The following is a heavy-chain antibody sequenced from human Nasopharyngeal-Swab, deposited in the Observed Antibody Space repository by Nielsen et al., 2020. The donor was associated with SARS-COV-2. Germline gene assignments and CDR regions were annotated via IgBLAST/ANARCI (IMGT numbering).Heavy chain of an antibody. D-gene: IGHD4-11*01. J-gene: IGHJ6*02. CDR2: ISSSSSTI. Sequence: GESLKISCAASGFTFSSYSMNWVRQAPGKGLEWVSYISSSSSTIYYADSVKGRFTISRDNSKNTLYLQMNSLRAEDTAVYYCARDLSNQGGFVYYYYGMDVWGQGTTVTVSS. CDR3: ARDLSNQGGFVYYYYGMDV. CDR1: GFTFSSYS. V-gene: IGHV3-48*01.